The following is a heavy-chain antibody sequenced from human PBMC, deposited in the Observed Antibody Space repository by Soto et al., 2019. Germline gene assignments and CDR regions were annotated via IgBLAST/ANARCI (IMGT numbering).Heavy chain of an antibody. D-gene: IGHD3-10*01. CDR1: GTSFTNYW. V-gene: IGHV5-10-1*01. J-gene: IGHJ4*02. CDR3: ASHRFGEFPFDY. Sequence: GESLKISCQASGTSFTNYWISWVRQMPGKGLEWMGMIDPSDSCVTYSPSFQGRVTISADKSIRTAYLQWNNLKASDTAVYYCASHRFGEFPFDYWGQGTLVTVSS. CDR2: IDPSDSCV.